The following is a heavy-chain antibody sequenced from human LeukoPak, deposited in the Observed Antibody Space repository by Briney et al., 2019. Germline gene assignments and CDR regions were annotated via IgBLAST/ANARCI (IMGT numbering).Heavy chain of an antibody. CDR3: AKEHYYDSSGYFPHYFDY. D-gene: IGHD3-22*01. CDR2: ISWSSGSI. V-gene: IGHV3-9*01. Sequence: GGSLRLSCAASGFTFDVYAMHWVRQAPGKGLEWVSGISWSSGSIDYADSVKGRFTISRDNAKNSLYLQMNSLRAEDTALYYCAKEHYYDSSGYFPHYFDYWGQGTLVTVSS. J-gene: IGHJ4*02. CDR1: GFTFDVYA.